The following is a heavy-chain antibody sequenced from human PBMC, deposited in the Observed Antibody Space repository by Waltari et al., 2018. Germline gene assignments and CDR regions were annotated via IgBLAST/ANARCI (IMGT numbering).Heavy chain of an antibody. CDR1: GGSISSHY. J-gene: IGHJ6*02. CDR2: IYYSGST. V-gene: IGHV4-59*11. Sequence: QVQLQESGPGLVKPSETLSLTCTVSGGSISSHYWSWIRQPPGKGLEWIGYIYYSGSTNYNPALKSRVTISVDTSKNQFSLKLSSVTAADTAVYYCARGITMVQNYYYYYGMDVWGQGTTVTVSS. D-gene: IGHD3-10*01. CDR3: ARGITMVQNYYYYYGMDV.